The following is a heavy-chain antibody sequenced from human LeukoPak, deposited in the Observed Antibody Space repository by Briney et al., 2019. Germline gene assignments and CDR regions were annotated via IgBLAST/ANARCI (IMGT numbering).Heavy chain of an antibody. CDR1: GGSISSYY. D-gene: IGHD6-13*01. V-gene: IGHV4-59*01. J-gene: IGHJ5*02. CDR3: ARDLLAAAGRYNWFDP. CDR2: IYYSGST. Sequence: SETLSLTCTVSGGSISSYYWSWIRQPPGKGLEWIGYIYYSGSTNYNPSLKSRVTISVDTSKNQFSLKLSSVTAADTAVYYCARDLLAAAGRYNWFDPWGQGTLVTVSS.